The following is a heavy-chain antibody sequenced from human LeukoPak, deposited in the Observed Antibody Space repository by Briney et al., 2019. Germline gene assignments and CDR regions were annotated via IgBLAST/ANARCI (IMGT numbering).Heavy chain of an antibody. D-gene: IGHD2-15*01. V-gene: IGHV4-39*07. Sequence: SETLSLTCTVSGGSIISNTYYWGWIRQPPGKGLEWIANIYYSGSTYYSPSLKSRVTISVDTSKNQFSLKLSSVTAADTAVYYCARVVASTSIDSWGQGTLVTVSS. CDR2: IYYSGST. J-gene: IGHJ4*02. CDR1: GGSIISNTYY. CDR3: ARVVASTSIDS.